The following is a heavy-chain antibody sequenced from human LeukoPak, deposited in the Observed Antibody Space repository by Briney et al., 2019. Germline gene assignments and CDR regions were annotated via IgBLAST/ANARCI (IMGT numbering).Heavy chain of an antibody. CDR3: AKSVGGTGDPVDY. Sequence: QPGGSLRLSCAASGFTFSSYAMSWVRQAPGKGLEWVSNISGRGGSTYYADSVKGRFTISRDNSKNTLYLQMNSLRAEDTAVYYCAKSVGGTGDPVDYWGQGTLVIVSA. V-gene: IGHV3-23*01. CDR1: GFTFSSYA. CDR2: ISGRGGST. D-gene: IGHD6-19*01. J-gene: IGHJ4*02.